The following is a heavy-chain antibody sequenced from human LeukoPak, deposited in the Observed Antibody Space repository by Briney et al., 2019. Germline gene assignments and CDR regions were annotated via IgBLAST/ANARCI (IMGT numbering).Heavy chain of an antibody. V-gene: IGHV3-48*02. Sequence: GGSLRLSCAASGFPLSSYTMNWVRQAPGKGLQWVSTVSASSDIHYSDSVKGRFTISRDNARNSLYLQMNSLRDEDTAVYYCARDALHTAHFDYWGQGTLVTVSS. CDR1: GFPLSSYT. CDR3: ARDALHTAHFDY. CDR2: VSASSDI. D-gene: IGHD5-18*01. J-gene: IGHJ4*02.